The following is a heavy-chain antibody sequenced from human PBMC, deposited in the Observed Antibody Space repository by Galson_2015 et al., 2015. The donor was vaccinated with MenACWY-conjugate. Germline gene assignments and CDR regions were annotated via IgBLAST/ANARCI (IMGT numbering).Heavy chain of an antibody. D-gene: IGHD3/OR15-3a*01. Sequence: SLRLSCAASGFTFSNSWMNWIRQAPGSGLEWVANINPEGSRGTYVDSVKGRFNISRDNAENSVYLEMNSLRPEDTAVFYCAAWTADDNYWAQGTLVTVSS. CDR1: GFTFSNSW. V-gene: IGHV3-7*01. CDR2: INPEGSRG. J-gene: IGHJ4*02. CDR3: AAWTADDNY.